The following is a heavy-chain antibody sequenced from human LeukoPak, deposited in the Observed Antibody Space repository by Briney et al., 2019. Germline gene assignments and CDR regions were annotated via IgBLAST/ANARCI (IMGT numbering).Heavy chain of an antibody. D-gene: IGHD1-14*01. CDR3: ARGEPYWYFDL. CDR1: GGSMSSYY. J-gene: IGHJ2*01. CDR2: VYYSGST. V-gene: IGHV4-59*01. Sequence: KPSETLSLTCTVSGGSMSSYYWSWIRQPPGKGLEWIGYVYYSGSTDYNPSLKSRVTISVDTSKNQFSLKLSSVTAADTAVYYCARGEPYWYFDLWGRGTLVTVSS.